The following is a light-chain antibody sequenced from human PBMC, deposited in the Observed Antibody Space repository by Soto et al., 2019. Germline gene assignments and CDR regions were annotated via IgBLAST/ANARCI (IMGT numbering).Light chain of an antibody. CDR3: MQPLQTPFT. V-gene: IGKV2-28*01. CDR2: LGS. CDR1: QSLLHSNGYNY. Sequence: DIMMTQSPVSLPVTPGEPASISCRSSQSLLHSNGYNYLDWYLQKPGQSPQLLISLGSSRASGVPDRFSGRGSGTDFTLKITRVEAEDVGLYYCMQPLQTPFTFGPGTKVDIK. J-gene: IGKJ3*01.